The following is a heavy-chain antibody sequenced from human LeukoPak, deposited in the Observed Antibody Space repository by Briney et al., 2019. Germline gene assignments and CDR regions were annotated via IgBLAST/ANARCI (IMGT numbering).Heavy chain of an antibody. CDR1: VYTFTSYG. Sequence: ASVKVSCTASVYTFTSYGISWVRQAPGQGLEWMGWISAYNGNTNYAQKLQGRVTMTTDTSTSTAYMELRSLRSDDTAVYYCAREGSSSYGYYYYYYMDVWGKGTTVTVSS. CDR3: AREGSSSYGYYYYYYMDV. V-gene: IGHV1-18*01. D-gene: IGHD5-18*01. CDR2: ISAYNGNT. J-gene: IGHJ6*03.